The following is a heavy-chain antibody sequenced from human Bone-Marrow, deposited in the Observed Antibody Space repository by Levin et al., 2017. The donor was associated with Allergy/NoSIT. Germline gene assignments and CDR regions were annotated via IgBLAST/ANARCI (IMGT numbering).Heavy chain of an antibody. CDR1: GFTFSTYA. Sequence: PGGSLRLSCAASGFTFSTYAMSWVRQAPGKGLEWVSSIGSGGGSTFYTDSVKGRFTISRDNSKNTLYLQMNSLRADDTAVYFCAKLIVGGGSDYWGRGAQVTVSS. D-gene: IGHD1-26*01. V-gene: IGHV3-23*01. J-gene: IGHJ4*02. CDR2: IGSGGGST. CDR3: AKLIVGGGSDY.